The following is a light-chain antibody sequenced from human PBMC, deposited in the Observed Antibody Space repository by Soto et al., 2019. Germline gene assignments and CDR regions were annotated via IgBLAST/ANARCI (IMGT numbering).Light chain of an antibody. V-gene: IGLV2-14*01. Sequence: QSVLTHPASVSGSPGQSITISCTGTSSDVGGYNSVSWYQQHPGKAPKLMIYDVSNRPSGVSNRFSGSKSGNTASLTISGLQAEDEGDYYCSSYTTGGSYVFGTGTKVTVL. CDR2: DVS. CDR1: SSDVGGYNS. J-gene: IGLJ1*01. CDR3: SSYTTGGSYV.